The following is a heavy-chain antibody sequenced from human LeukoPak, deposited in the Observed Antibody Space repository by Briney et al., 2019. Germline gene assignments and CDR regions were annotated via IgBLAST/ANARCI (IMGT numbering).Heavy chain of an antibody. J-gene: IGHJ4*02. CDR2: IKSKPDGGTT. CDR3: VAGGYFLDY. Sequence: GGSLRLSCAGSGFTFSNAWMNWVRQAPGKGLEWVGRIKSKPDGGTTDYAAPVKGRLTISRDDSENMVYLHMNSLKAEDTAVYYCVAGGYFLDYWGQGTQVTVSS. V-gene: IGHV3-15*01. CDR1: GFTFSNAW.